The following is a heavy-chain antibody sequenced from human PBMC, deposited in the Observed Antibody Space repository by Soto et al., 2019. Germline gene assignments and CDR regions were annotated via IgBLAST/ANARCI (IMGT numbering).Heavy chain of an antibody. CDR2: ISGSGGST. Sequence: EVQLLESGGGLVQPGGSLRLSCAASGFTFSSYAMSWVRQAPGKGLEWVSAISGSGGSTYYADSVKGRFTISRDNSKNTVYLQMNSLRGEDTDVYYCAKDDRYSGTDYWGQGALVTVSS. V-gene: IGHV3-23*01. CDR1: GFTFSSYA. J-gene: IGHJ4*02. CDR3: AKDDRYSGTDY. D-gene: IGHD5-12*01.